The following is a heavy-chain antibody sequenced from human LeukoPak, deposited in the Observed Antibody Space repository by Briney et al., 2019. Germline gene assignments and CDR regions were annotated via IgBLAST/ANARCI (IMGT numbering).Heavy chain of an antibody. D-gene: IGHD5-12*01. CDR3: AKSVATISKGMDV. J-gene: IGHJ6*02. Sequence: GGSLRLSCAASGFSFSSYAMSWVRQAPGKGLEWASGISGSGGSTYYADSVKGRFTISRDNSKNTLYLQMNSLRAEDTAVYYCAKSVATISKGMDVWGHGTTVTVSS. CDR2: ISGSGGST. CDR1: GFSFSSYA. V-gene: IGHV3-23*01.